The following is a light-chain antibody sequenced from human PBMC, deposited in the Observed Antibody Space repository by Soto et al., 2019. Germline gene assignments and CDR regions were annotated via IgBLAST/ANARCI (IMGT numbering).Light chain of an antibody. Sequence: DIVMTQSPDSLAVSLGERATINCKSSQSVLFSSNNKNYLGWYQQKVGQPPKLLIYWASTRESGVPDRFSGSGSWTDFTLNISSPPAEDYAVYYCQQYYNKPLHFGGGTKVEIK. CDR2: WAS. V-gene: IGKV4-1*01. CDR3: QQYYNKPLH. J-gene: IGKJ4*01. CDR1: QSVLFSSNNKNY.